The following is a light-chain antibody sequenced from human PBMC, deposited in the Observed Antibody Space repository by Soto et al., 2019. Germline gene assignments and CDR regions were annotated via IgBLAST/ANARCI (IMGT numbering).Light chain of an antibody. V-gene: IGKV1-5*01. CDR3: QQYNGYSS. Sequence: DIQMTQSPSTLSASVGDRVTITCRASQSIRSWLAWYQQKPGKAPNLLIYDASSLESGVPSRFSGSGSGTEFTLTISSLQPDDFATYYCQQYNGYSSFGQGTKVEIK. J-gene: IGKJ1*01. CDR2: DAS. CDR1: QSIRSW.